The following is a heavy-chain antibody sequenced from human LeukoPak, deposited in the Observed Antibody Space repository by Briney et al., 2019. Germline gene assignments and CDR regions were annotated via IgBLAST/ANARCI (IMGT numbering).Heavy chain of an antibody. V-gene: IGHV4-4*09. J-gene: IGHJ5*02. CDR1: GGSISSYY. CDR3: ARQRVVPAALYWFDP. Sequence: SETLSLTCTVSGGSISSYYWSWIPHRPGKGLEWIGYIYTSGSTNYNPSLKSRVTISVDTSKNQFSLKLSSVTAADTAVYYCARQRVVPAALYWFDPWGQGTLVTVSS. D-gene: IGHD2-2*01. CDR2: IYTSGST.